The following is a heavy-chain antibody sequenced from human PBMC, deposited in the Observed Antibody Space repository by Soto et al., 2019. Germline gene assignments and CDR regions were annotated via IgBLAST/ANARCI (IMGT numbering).Heavy chain of an antibody. D-gene: IGHD5-12*01. V-gene: IGHV3-23*01. CDR3: AKNSVATISSWNY. CDR2: ISGGGGST. Sequence: PGGSLRLSCAASGFTFSSFAMSWVRQAPGKGLEWVSTISGGGGSTYYADSVKGRFTISRDNSKNTLYLQMNSLRAEDTAVYYCAKNSVATISSWNYWGQGTLVTVSS. J-gene: IGHJ4*02. CDR1: GFTFSSFA.